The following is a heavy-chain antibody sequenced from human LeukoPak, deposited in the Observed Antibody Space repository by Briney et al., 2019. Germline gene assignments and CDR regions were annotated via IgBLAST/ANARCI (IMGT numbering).Heavy chain of an antibody. J-gene: IGHJ4*02. Sequence: GGSLRLSWAASGFTVSRNYMTWVRQAPGKGLEWVSLIYRGGSTYYADSVKGRFTISRDYSKNTLYLQMNSLRAEHTAVYYCAAYSSCDYWGQGTLVTVSS. V-gene: IGHV3-53*01. D-gene: IGHD6-6*01. CDR1: GFTVSRNY. CDR3: AAYSSCDY. CDR2: IYRGGST.